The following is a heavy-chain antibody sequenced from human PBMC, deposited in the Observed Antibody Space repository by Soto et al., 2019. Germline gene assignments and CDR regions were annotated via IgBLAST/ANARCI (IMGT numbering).Heavy chain of an antibody. V-gene: IGHV4-30-2*01. D-gene: IGHD3-22*01. CDR2: IYHSGST. CDR3: ARTVYYSDSSGYYAAKFDS. Sequence: QLQLQESGSGLVKPSQTLSLTCAVSGGSISSGGYSWGWIRQPPGKGLEWIGYIYHSGSTYYNPSLTSRVTISVDGSKNQFSLKLSSVTAADTAVYYCARTVYYSDSSGYYAAKFDSWGQGTLVTVSS. CDR1: GGSISSGGYS. J-gene: IGHJ4*02.